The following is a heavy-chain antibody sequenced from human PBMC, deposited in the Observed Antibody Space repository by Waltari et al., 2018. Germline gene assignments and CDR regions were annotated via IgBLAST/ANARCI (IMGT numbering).Heavy chain of an antibody. CDR2: IIRSLGVA. J-gene: IGHJ6*02. D-gene: IGHD6-13*01. V-gene: IGHV1-69*04. Sequence: QVQLVQSGAEVKKPGSSVKVSCKASGGTFSSYAISWVRQAPGQGLGWRGRIIRSLGVANYAQNFHGKVTITADKSTSTAYMELSSLRSEDTAVYYWARDKKSRVRMDVWGQGTTVTVSS. CDR1: GGTFSSYA. CDR3: ARDKKSRVRMDV.